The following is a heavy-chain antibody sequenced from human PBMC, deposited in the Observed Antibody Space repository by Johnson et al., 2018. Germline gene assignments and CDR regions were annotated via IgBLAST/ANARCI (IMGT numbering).Heavy chain of an antibody. CDR1: GFTFSTYS. CDR3: ARSDYPTDYYDGLDV. J-gene: IGHJ6*02. Sequence: EVQLVESGGGLVQPGGSLRLSCAASGFTFSTYSMNWVRQAPGKGLEWISSISSTRNTIYYADSVKGRFTISSDNAKSSLYLQMKSLRDEDTAVYYRARSDYPTDYYDGLDVWGQGTTVTVSS. CDR2: ISSTRNTI. D-gene: IGHD1-26*01. V-gene: IGHV3-48*02.